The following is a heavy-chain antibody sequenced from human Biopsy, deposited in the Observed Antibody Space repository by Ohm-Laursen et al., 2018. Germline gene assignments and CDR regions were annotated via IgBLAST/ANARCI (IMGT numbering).Heavy chain of an antibody. J-gene: IGHJ4*02. CDR3: ARDRWPHVTLLGLVVFDF. V-gene: IGHV1-18*01. Sequence: GASVKVSCKASGYTFTNYGISWVRQAPGQGLEWMGWISPYNGDTDYAQKLQGRVTMTTDTSTSTAYMDLRSLISDETAVYYCARDRWPHVTLLGLVVFDFWGQGTLVIVSS. CDR1: GYTFTNYG. CDR2: ISPYNGDT. D-gene: IGHD3-3*01.